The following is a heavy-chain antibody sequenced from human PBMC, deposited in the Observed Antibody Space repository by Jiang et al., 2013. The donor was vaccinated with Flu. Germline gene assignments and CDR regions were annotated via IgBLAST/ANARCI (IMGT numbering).Heavy chain of an antibody. CDR1: GFTFSSYV. D-gene: IGHD6-19*01. CDR2: VSGSGDNT. V-gene: IGHV3-23*01. CDR3: AKVRVTGTYVVDY. Sequence: QLLESGGGLVQPGGSLRLSCAASGFTFSSYVMTWVRQPPGKGLEWVSGVSGSGDNTYCTDSVKGRFTISRDNSKNTLDLQMNSLRAEDTAVYYCAKVRVTGTYVVDYWGQGTLVTVSS. J-gene: IGHJ4*02.